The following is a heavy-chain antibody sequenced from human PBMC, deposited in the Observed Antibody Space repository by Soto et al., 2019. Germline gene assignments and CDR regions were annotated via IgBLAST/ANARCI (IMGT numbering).Heavy chain of an antibody. J-gene: IGHJ4*02. CDR2: IYWDDDK. D-gene: IGHD2-21*02. CDR3: EHRQDGHCPLDY. Sequence: QITLKESGPTLVKHTQTLTLTCTFSGFSLSTSGVGVGWIRQPPGKALEWLALIYWDDDKRYSPSLKSRLTITTDTSKNQVVLTMTNMDHVATATYYCEHRQDGHCPLDYWGQGPMVTVSS. CDR1: GFSLSTSGVG. V-gene: IGHV2-5*02.